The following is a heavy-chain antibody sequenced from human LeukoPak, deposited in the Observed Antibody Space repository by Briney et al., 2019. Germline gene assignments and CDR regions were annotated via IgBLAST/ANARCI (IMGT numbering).Heavy chain of an antibody. Sequence: PGRSLRLSCAASGFAFNTYAMDWVRQAPATGLEGVAVISYDGTSEYYADNVKRRFTISRDNSKTTLLLQMNSLRAEDTAVYYCAKESSASNHYYGMDIWGRGREVTVSS. CDR2: ISYDGTSE. J-gene: IGHJ6*02. D-gene: IGHD6-25*01. CDR3: AKESSASNHYYGMDI. V-gene: IGHV3-30*04. CDR1: GFAFNTYA.